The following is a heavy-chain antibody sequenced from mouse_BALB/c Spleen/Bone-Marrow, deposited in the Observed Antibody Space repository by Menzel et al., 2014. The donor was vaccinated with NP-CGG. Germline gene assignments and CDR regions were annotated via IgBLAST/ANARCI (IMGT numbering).Heavy chain of an antibody. V-gene: IGHV1-31*01. D-gene: IGHD2-14*01. Sequence: VQLKESGPELVKPGASVKISCKASGYSFTGFYMRWLKQSHVKSLEWIGRINPYNGATNYNRNFKDKASLTVDKSSSTAYMALHSLTSEDSAVYYCSRGAYRYDAMDFWGQGTSVTVSS. CDR2: INPYNGAT. J-gene: IGHJ4*01. CDR1: GYSFTGFY. CDR3: SRGAYRYDAMDF.